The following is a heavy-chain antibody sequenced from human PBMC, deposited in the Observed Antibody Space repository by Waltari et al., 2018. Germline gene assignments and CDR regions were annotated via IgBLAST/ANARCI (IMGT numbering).Heavy chain of an antibody. D-gene: IGHD2-2*01. CDR1: GYTFTSYG. Sequence: QVQLVQSGAEVKKPGASVKVSCKASGYTFTSYGISWVRQAPGPGLEWMGWSGAYNGNTSEAQKIQGRITMTTDTSTSTAYMELRSLSSDDTAVYYCAGLRRGYCSSTSCYGSGYYYYMDVWGKGTTVTISS. V-gene: IGHV1-18*01. J-gene: IGHJ6*03. CDR3: AGLRRGYCSSTSCYGSGYYYYMDV. CDR2: SGAYNGNT.